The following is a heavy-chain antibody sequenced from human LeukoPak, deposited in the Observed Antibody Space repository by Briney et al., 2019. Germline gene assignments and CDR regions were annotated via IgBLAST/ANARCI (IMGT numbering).Heavy chain of an antibody. CDR1: GFTFSSYS. V-gene: IGHV3-21*01. Sequence: GGSLRLYCAASGFTFSSYSMNWVRQAPGKGLEWVSSISSSSSYIYYADSVKGRFTISRDNAKNSLYLQMNSLRAEDTAVYYCARPPWGSGSFGYYYGMDVWGKGTTVTVSS. D-gene: IGHD3-10*01. CDR2: ISSSSSYI. CDR3: ARPPWGSGSFGYYYGMDV. J-gene: IGHJ6*04.